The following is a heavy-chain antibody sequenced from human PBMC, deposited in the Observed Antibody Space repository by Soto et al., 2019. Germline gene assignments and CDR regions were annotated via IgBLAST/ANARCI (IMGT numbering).Heavy chain of an antibody. CDR2: IIPIFGTA. J-gene: IGHJ6*02. Sequence: SVKVSCKASGGTFSSYAISWVRQAPGQGLEWMGGIIPIFGTANYAQKFQGRVTITADESTSTAYMELSGLRSEDTAVYYCAGCSSTSCYTHYYYYGMDVWGQGTTVTVSS. CDR1: GGTFSSYA. D-gene: IGHD2-2*02. V-gene: IGHV1-69*13. CDR3: AGCSSTSCYTHYYYYGMDV.